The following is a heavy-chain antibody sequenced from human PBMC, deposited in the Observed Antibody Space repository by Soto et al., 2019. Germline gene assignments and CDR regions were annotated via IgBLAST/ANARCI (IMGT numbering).Heavy chain of an antibody. V-gene: IGHV3-15*07. CDR2: IKSKTDGGTT. CDR3: TTIDRYCGGGSCYERLGVDV. J-gene: IGHJ6*02. D-gene: IGHD2-15*01. CDR1: GFTFSNAW. Sequence: PGGSLRLSCAASGFTFSNAWMNWVRQAPGKGLEWVGRIKSKTDGGTTEYAAPVKGRFTISRDDSKNTLYLQMNSLKTEDTAVYYCTTIDRYCGGGSCYERLGVDVWGQGTTVTVSS.